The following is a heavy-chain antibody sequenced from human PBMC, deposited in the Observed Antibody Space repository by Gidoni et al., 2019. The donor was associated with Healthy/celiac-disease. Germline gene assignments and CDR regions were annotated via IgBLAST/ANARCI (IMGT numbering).Heavy chain of an antibody. V-gene: IGHV3-23*01. CDR2: ISGSGGST. Sequence: EVQLLESGGGLVQPGGSLRLSCASSGFTFISYAMRWVRQAPGKGLEWVSAISGSGGSTYYADSVKGRFNISRDNSKNTLYLQMNSLRAEDTAVYYCAKGGSGWYEDGWFDPWGQGTLVTVSS. CDR1: GFTFISYA. J-gene: IGHJ5*02. D-gene: IGHD6-19*01. CDR3: AKGGSGWYEDGWFDP.